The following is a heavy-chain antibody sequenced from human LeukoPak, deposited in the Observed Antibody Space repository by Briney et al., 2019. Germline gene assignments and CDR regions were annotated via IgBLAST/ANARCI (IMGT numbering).Heavy chain of an antibody. CDR1: GFTFSTYA. D-gene: IGHD1/OR15-1a*01. CDR2: ISDTGGNT. J-gene: IGHJ4*02. V-gene: IGHV3-23*01. Sequence: GGSLRLSCAASGFTFSTYAMSWVRQAPERGLEWVSAISDTGGNTFYADSVKGRFTISRDNSKNTLYLQMNSLRAEDTAIYYCAKGRTNDYWGQGTLVTVSS. CDR3: AKGRTNDY.